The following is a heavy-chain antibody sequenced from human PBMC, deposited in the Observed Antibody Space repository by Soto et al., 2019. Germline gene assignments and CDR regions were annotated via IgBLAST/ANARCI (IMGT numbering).Heavy chain of an antibody. V-gene: IGHV1-2*02. CDR2: INPNSGVK. J-gene: IGHJ5*02. CDR1: GYIFTDYY. Sequence: ASVKVSCKASGYIFTDYYVHWVRQAPGQGLEWMGWINPNSGVKNYEQKFQGRVTMTRDTSITTAYMELSRLRSDDTAVYYCARTGMRSTGTWENWFDPWGQGTLVTVSS. D-gene: IGHD1-1*01. CDR3: ARTGMRSTGTWENWFDP.